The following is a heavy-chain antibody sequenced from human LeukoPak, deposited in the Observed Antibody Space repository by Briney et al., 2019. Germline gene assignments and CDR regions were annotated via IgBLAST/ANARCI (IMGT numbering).Heavy chain of an antibody. D-gene: IGHD1-14*01. V-gene: IGHV3-74*01. J-gene: IGHJ4*02. CDR1: GFTFSSYW. CDR3: IKDIKAGGLDY. Sequence: GGSLRLSCAASGFTFSSYWMHWVRQAPGKGLVWVSRINTDGSSTSYADSVKGRFTISRDNAENTLYLQMNSLRAEDTALYYCIKDIKAGGLDYWGQGTLVTVSS. CDR2: INTDGSST.